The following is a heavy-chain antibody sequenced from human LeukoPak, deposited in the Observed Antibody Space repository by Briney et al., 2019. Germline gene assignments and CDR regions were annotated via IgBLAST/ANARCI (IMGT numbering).Heavy chain of an antibody. V-gene: IGHV1-18*04. Sequence: ASAKVSCKASGYTFTSYGISWVRQAPGQGLEWMGRISAYNGNTNYAQKLQGRVTMTTDTSTSTAYMELRSLRSDDTAVYYCARETYYDILTGYPGFDYWGQGTLVTVSS. CDR3: ARETYYDILTGYPGFDY. J-gene: IGHJ4*02. CDR1: GYTFTSYG. CDR2: ISAYNGNT. D-gene: IGHD3-9*01.